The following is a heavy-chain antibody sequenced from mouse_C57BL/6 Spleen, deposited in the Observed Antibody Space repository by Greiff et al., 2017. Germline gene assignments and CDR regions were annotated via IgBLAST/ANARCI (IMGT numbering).Heavy chain of an antibody. CDR2: ISYDGSN. Sequence: EVKLMESGPGLVKPSQSLSLTCSVTGYSITSGYYWNWIRQFPGNKLEWMGYISYDGSNNYNPSLKNRISITRDTSKNQFFLKLNSVTTEDTATYYCARAQSPYYYGSSPYAMDYWGQGTSVTVSS. D-gene: IGHD1-1*01. CDR1: GYSITSGYY. V-gene: IGHV3-6*01. J-gene: IGHJ4*01. CDR3: ARAQSPYYYGSSPYAMDY.